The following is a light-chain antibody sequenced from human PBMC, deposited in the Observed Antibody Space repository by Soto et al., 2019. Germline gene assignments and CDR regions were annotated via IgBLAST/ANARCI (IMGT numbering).Light chain of an antibody. CDR1: QSVGTR. V-gene: IGKV3-20*01. J-gene: IGKJ5*01. CDR2: GAS. Sequence: EILLPQSPDTLSFSPGERATLSCRAAQSVGTRLAWYQHKTGQAPRLLISGASSRATGIPDRFTGSGSETSFTLTISRLEPEDFALYYCQHYQSGHPITFGQGTRLEI. CDR3: QHYQSGHPIT.